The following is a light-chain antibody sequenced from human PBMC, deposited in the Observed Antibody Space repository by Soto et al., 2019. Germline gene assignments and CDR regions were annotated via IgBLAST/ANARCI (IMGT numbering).Light chain of an antibody. V-gene: IGKV3-20*01. CDR3: HQYGSTPFT. Sequence: EIVLTQSPGTLSFSPGDRATLSCRASQSVSTNYLAWYQQSLGQAPRLLIYGASSRATGIPDRFSGNGSGTDFTLTISRLEPEDFAVYSCHQYGSTPFTFGPGTKVDIK. J-gene: IGKJ3*01. CDR1: QSVSTNY. CDR2: GAS.